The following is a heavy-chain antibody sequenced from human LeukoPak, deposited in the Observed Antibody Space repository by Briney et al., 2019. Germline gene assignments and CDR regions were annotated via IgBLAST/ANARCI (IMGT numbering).Heavy chain of an antibody. CDR2: ISAYNGNT. Sequence: GASVKVSCKASGYTFTSYGISWVRQAPGQGLEWMGWISAYNGNTNYAQKLQGRVTMTTDTSTSTAYMELRSLRSDDTAVYYCAREEARVVRRVITSWFDTWGQGTLVTVSS. J-gene: IGHJ5*02. V-gene: IGHV1-18*04. CDR3: AREEARVVRRVITSWFDT. CDR1: GYTFTSYG. D-gene: IGHD3-10*01.